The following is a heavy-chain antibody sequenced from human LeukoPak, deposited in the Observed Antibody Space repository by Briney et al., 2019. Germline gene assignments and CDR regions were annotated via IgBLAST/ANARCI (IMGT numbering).Heavy chain of an antibody. CDR1: GYTFTGYY. CDR2: INPNSGGT. J-gene: IGHJ5*02. CDR3: ASGYCSSTSCYASTRFDP. V-gene: IGHV1-2*02. D-gene: IGHD2-2*01. Sequence: ASVKVSCKASGYTFTGYYMHWVRQAPGQGLEWMGWINPNSGGTNYAQKSQGRVTMTRDTSISTAYMELSRLRSDDTAVYYCASGYCSSTSCYASTRFDPWGQGTLVTVSS.